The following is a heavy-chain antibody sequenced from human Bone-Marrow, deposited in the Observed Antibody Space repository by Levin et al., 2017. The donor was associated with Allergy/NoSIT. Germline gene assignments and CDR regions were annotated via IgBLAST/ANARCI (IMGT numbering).Heavy chain of an antibody. CDR1: GYTLTELS. CDR3: ASEQELRGFDY. V-gene: IGHV1-24*01. J-gene: IGHJ4*02. Sequence: ASVKVSCKVSGYTLTELSMYWVRQAPGKGLEWMGGFNPEDGETIYAQKFQGRVSMTEDSSTDTAYMELSSLSPEDTAVYYCASEQELRGFDYWGQGTLVTVSS. CDR2: FNPEDGET. D-gene: IGHD4-11*01.